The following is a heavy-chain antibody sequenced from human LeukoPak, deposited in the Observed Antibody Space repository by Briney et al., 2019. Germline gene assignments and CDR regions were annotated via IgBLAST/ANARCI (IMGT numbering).Heavy chain of an antibody. D-gene: IGHD2-8*01. CDR3: ARLKDDVTKLDY. CDR2: INQGGSRL. J-gene: IGHJ4*02. Sequence: GGSLRLSCAASGFTFSNYGMHWVRQAPGKGLEWVASINQGGSRLHYLDSVTGRFIISRDDAQNSLFLQMTRLRVDDTAVYYCARLKDDVTKLDYWGQGTLVSVSS. V-gene: IGHV3-7*01. CDR1: GFTFSNYG.